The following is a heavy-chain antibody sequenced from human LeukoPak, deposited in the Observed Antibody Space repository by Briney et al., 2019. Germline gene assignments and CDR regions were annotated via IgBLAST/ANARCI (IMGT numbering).Heavy chain of an antibody. CDR2: IYPGDSDT. CDR3: ARLLGPYCSSTSCYEYFDY. V-gene: IGHV5-51*01. CDR1: GYSFTSYW. D-gene: IGHD2-2*01. Sequence: GESLKISCKGSGYSFTSYWICWVRQMPGKGLEWMGIIYPGDSDTRYNPSFQGQVTISADKSISTAYLQWSSLKASDTAMYYCARLLGPYCSSTSCYEYFDYWGQGTLVTVSS. J-gene: IGHJ4*02.